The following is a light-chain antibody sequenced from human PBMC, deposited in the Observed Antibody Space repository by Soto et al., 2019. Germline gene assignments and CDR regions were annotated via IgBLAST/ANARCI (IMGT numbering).Light chain of an antibody. CDR1: TSDVGRYKF. CDR3: SSSTDTDTLVI. J-gene: IGLJ2*01. V-gene: IGLV2-14*01. CDR2: EVS. Sequence: QSALTQPASVSGSPGQSITISCTGTTSDVGRYKFVSWYQHHPGKAPKLLIFEVSNRPSGVSSRFSGSKSGNTASLTISRLQTEDEATYYCSSSTDTDTLVIFGGGTKVTVL.